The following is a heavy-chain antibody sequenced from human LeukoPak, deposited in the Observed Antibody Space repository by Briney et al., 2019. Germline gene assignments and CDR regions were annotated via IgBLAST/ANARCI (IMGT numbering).Heavy chain of an antibody. V-gene: IGHV3-23*01. CDR3: ARDLGYCSSTSCYEVEYFQH. D-gene: IGHD2-2*01. CDR2: ISGSGGST. J-gene: IGHJ1*01. Sequence: HTGGSLRLSCAVSGFTFSSYAMSWVRQAPGKGLEWVSVISGSGGSTSYADSVKGRFTISRDNSKNTLYLQMNSLRAEDTAVYYCARDLGYCSSTSCYEVEYFQHWGQGTLVTVSS. CDR1: GFTFSSYA.